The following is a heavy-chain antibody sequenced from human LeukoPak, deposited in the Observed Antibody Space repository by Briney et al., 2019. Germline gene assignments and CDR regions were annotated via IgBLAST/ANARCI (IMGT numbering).Heavy chain of an antibody. CDR1: GFTFSSYS. D-gene: IGHD5-18*01. CDR2: ISGSGGST. J-gene: IGHJ3*02. CDR3: AKSDSEGYSYGYDAFDI. V-gene: IGHV3-23*01. Sequence: GGSLRLSCAASGFTFSSYSMNWVRQAPGKGLEWVSAISGSGGSTYYADSVKGRFTISRDNSKNTLYLQMNSLRAEDTAVYYCAKSDSEGYSYGYDAFDIWGQGTMVTVSS.